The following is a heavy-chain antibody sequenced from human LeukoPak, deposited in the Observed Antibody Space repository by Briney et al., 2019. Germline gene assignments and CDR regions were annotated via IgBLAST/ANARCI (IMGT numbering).Heavy chain of an antibody. Sequence: SETLSLTCAVYGGSFSGYYWSWIRQPPAKGREWMGEINHSGSTNYNPSLQRRVTISVDTSKNQFSLKLSSVTAADTAVYYCARGPGYCSSTSCYRFDPWGQGTLVTVSS. CDR1: GGSFSGYY. V-gene: IGHV4-34*01. J-gene: IGHJ5*02. CDR2: INHSGST. D-gene: IGHD2-2*01. CDR3: ARGPGYCSSTSCYRFDP.